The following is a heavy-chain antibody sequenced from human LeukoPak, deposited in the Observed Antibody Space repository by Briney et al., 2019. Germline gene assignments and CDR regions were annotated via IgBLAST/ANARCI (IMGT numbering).Heavy chain of an antibody. V-gene: IGHV3-7*01. CDR3: ARCEGFYDYFSGNPTYYFYMDV. Sequence: GGSLRLSCAASGFTFSTYWMCWVRQAPGKGLEWVANIKEDGSETNYVESVKGRFFISRDNAKNSQHLQMNSLRVEDTAVYYCARCEGFYDYFSGNPTYYFYMDVWGQGATVTVSS. J-gene: IGHJ6*03. CDR2: IKEDGSET. CDR1: GFTFSTYW. D-gene: IGHD3-16*01.